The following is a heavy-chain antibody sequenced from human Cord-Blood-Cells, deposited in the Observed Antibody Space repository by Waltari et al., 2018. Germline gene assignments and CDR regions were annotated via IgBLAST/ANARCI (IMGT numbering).Heavy chain of an antibody. D-gene: IGHD1-26*01. CDR3: ARGSTIVGATDY. CDR2: MNPNSGNT. J-gene: IGHJ4*02. Sequence: QVQLVQSGAEVTKPGASVKVYCKASGYTFTSDDINWVRKATGQGLEWMGWMNPNSGNTGYAQKFQGRVTITRNTSISTAYMELSSLRSEDTAVYYCARGSTIVGATDYWGQGTLVTVSS. V-gene: IGHV1-8*03. CDR1: GYTFTSDD.